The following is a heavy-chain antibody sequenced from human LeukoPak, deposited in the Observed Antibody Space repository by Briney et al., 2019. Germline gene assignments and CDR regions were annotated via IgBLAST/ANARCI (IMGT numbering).Heavy chain of an antibody. D-gene: IGHD6-19*01. J-gene: IGHJ4*02. CDR2: ISDSGDSI. CDR3: ARDHILHSSGWYGLDY. Sequence: PGGSLRLSCEASGFTFSSYRMNWVRQAPGKGLEWVSYISDSGDSIYYTDSVKGRFTISRDNAKNSLYLQMDSLRAEDTAVYYCARDHILHSSGWYGLDYWGQGTLVTVSS. CDR1: GFTFSSYR. V-gene: IGHV3-48*04.